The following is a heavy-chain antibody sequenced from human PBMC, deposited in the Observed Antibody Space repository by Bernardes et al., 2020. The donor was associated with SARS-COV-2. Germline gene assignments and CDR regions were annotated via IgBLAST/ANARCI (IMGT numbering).Heavy chain of an antibody. D-gene: IGHD3-10*01. CDR2: IYYNGNT. CDR3: TGILVVRGVSYYCGLDV. CDR1: GGSIRSYF. J-gene: IGHJ6*02. V-gene: IGHV4-59*01. Sequence: SETLTLTCTVSGGSIRSYFWTWIRQPPGKGLEWIGQIYYNGNTHYNPSLQSRANISVDTPKNQFSLNLRSVTAADTAVYYCTGILVVRGVSYYCGLDVWGQGTTVPVSS.